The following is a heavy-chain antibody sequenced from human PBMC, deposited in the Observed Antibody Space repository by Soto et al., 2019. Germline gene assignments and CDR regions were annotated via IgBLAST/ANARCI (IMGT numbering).Heavy chain of an antibody. Sequence: QVQLVQSGAEVKKPGASVKISCKASGYTFTRYTMNWVRQAPGQRLEWMGWINPDNGNTKSSQKFQDRFIITRDTSASTAYMDVSSLRSEDTAVYYCARGIATGQLDPWGQGTLVTVSS. CDR1: GYTFTRYT. CDR3: ARGIATGQLDP. V-gene: IGHV1-3*01. CDR2: INPDNGNT. J-gene: IGHJ5*02. D-gene: IGHD2-15*01.